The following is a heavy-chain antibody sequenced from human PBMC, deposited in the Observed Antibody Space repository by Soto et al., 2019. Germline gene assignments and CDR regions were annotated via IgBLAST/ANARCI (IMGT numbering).Heavy chain of an antibody. CDR1: GGSISRSNW. J-gene: IGHJ5*02. CDR2: IYHSGST. V-gene: IGHV4-4*02. CDR3: ARYPFSYSRSWPQGGWFPP. Sequence: SETLSLTCAGSGGSISRSNWWGWGRQPPGKGLEWIGEIYHSGSTNYNPSLKSRVTISVDKSKNQFSLKLSSVTAADTAVYYCARYPFSYSRSWPQGGWFPPSGQGTLLTVS. D-gene: IGHD6-13*01.